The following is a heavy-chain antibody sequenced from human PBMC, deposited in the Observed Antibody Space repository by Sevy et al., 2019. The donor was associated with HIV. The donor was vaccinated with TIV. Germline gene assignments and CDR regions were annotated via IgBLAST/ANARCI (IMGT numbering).Heavy chain of an antibody. CDR1: GFTFSSFS. V-gene: IGHV3-23*01. CDR2: ITDTYDT. J-gene: IGHJ4*02. Sequence: GGSLRLSCVASGFTFSSFSMSWVRQAPGEGLEWVSTITDTYDTYYTDSLKGRFSISRDNSENTLFLQINSLRTEDTAVYYCAKGRQQWPTDYWGQGTLVTVSS. CDR3: AKGRQQWPTDY. D-gene: IGHD6-19*01.